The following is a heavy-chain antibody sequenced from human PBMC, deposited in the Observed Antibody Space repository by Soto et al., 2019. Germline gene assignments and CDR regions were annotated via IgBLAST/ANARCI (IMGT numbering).Heavy chain of an antibody. J-gene: IGHJ3*02. CDR3: AKVGRWLQFLDAFDI. D-gene: IGHD5-12*01. Sequence: GGSLRLSCAASGFTFSSYAISWVRQAPGKGLEWVSAISGSGGSTYYADSVKGRFTISRDNSKNTLYLQMNSLRAEDTAVYYCAKVGRWLQFLDAFDIWGQGTMVTVSS. V-gene: IGHV3-23*01. CDR2: ISGSGGST. CDR1: GFTFSSYA.